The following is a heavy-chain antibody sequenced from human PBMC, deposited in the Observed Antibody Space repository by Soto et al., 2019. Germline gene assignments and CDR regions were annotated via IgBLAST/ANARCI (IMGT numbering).Heavy chain of an antibody. CDR3: ARANGGWLQSHDL. CDR1: GGSISSSSYY. D-gene: IGHD6-19*01. Sequence: PSETLSLTCTVSGGSISSSSYYWGWIRQPPGKGLEWIGSMYYSGSTYYNPSLKSRVTISVDTSKNQFSLTLSSVTAADTAVYYCARANGGWLQSHDLWGQGNLVTVSS. CDR2: MYYSGST. V-gene: IGHV4-39*01. J-gene: IGHJ4*02.